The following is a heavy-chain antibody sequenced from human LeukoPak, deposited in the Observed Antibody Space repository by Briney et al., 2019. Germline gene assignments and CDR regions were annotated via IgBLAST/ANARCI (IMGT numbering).Heavy chain of an antibody. CDR1: GFTFSSYE. V-gene: IGHV4-34*01. CDR3: ARTRAYSYGPPYDY. J-gene: IGHJ4*02. D-gene: IGHD5-18*01. CDR2: INHSGST. Sequence: PGGSLRLSCAASGFTFSSYEMNWVRQVPGKGLEWIGEINHSGSTNYNPSLKSRVTISVDTSKNQFSLKLSSVTAADTAVYYCARTRAYSYGPPYDYWGQGTLVTVSS.